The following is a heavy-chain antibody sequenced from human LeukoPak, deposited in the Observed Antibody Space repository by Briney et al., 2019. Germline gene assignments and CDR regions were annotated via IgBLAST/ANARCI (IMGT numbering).Heavy chain of an antibody. D-gene: IGHD6-13*01. CDR1: GFFVSNNY. V-gene: IGHV3-53*01. Sequence: GGSLRLSCAASGFFVSNNYMSWVRQAPGKGLEWVSVIYSGGSTYYADSVKGRFTISRDNSKNTLYLQMNSLRAEDTAVYYCARIIADDAFDIWGQGTMVTVSS. J-gene: IGHJ3*02. CDR3: ARIIADDAFDI. CDR2: IYSGGST.